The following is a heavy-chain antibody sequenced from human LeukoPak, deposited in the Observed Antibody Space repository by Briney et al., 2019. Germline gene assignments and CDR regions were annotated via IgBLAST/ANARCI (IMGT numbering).Heavy chain of an antibody. CDR3: AKDKPTVAPLGVDYGMDV. CDR1: GFTFSSYG. J-gene: IGHJ6*02. D-gene: IGHD6-19*01. V-gene: IGHV3-30*18. Sequence: GGSLRLSCAASGFTFSSYGMHWVRQAPGKGLEWVAVISYDGSNKYYADSVKGRFTISRDNSKNTLYLQMNSLRAEDTAVYYCAKDKPTVAPLGVDYGMDVWGQGTTVTVSS. CDR2: ISYDGSNK.